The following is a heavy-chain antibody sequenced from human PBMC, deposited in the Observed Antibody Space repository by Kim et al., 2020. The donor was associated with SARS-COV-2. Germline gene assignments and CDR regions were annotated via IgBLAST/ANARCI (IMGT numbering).Heavy chain of an antibody. CDR1: GFTFSSSW. V-gene: IGHV3-7*03. CDR2: IKQDGSEK. J-gene: IGHJ6*02. CDR3: ARADGVLEWLVSNNYYYYGMDV. Sequence: GGSLRLSCAASGFTFSSSWMSWVRQAPGKGLEWVANIKQDGSEKYYVDSVKGRFTISRDNAKNSLYLQMNSLRAEDTAVYYCARADGVLEWLVSNNYYYYGMDVWGQGTTVTVSS. D-gene: IGHD3-3*01.